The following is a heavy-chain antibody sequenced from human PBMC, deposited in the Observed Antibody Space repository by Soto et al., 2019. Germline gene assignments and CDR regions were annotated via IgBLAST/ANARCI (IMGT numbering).Heavy chain of an antibody. D-gene: IGHD4-17*01. V-gene: IGHV2-5*01. CDR3: AHRRSVTTLGGGEITGYYYYGMDV. J-gene: IGHJ6*02. CDR1: GFSLSTSGVG. CDR2: IYWNDDK. Sequence: SGPTLVNPTQTLTLTCTFSGFSLSTSGVGVGWIRQPPGKALEWLALIYWNDDKRYSPSLKSRLTITKDTSKNQVVLTMTNMDPVDTATYYCAHRRSVTTLGGGEITGYYYYGMDVWGQGTTVTVSS.